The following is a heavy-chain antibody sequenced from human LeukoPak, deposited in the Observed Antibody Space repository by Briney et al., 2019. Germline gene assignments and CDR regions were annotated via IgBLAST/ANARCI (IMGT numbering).Heavy chain of an antibody. CDR1: GDSISSGDYY. J-gene: IGHJ4*02. CDR3: ARDRHKLVNIVAGILDY. Sequence: PSETLSLTCTVSGDSISSGDYYWSWIRQPPGKGLEWIGYIFNSGSTYYNPSLKSRVTILVYTSKNQFSLKLSSVTAADTAVYYCARDRHKLVNIVAGILDYWGQGTLVTVSS. D-gene: IGHD5-12*01. V-gene: IGHV4-39*07. CDR2: IFNSGST.